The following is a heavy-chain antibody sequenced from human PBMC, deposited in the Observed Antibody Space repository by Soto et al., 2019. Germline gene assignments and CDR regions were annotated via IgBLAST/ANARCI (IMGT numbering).Heavy chain of an antibody. J-gene: IGHJ6*02. CDR2: ISYDGSNK. CDR1: GFTFSSYA. CDR3: ARDRNYYDSSGYYDGYYYGMDV. D-gene: IGHD3-22*01. Sequence: GGSLRLSCAASGFTFSSYAMHWVRQAPGKGLEWVAVISYDGSNKYYADSVKGRFTISRDNSKNTLYLQMNSLRAEDTAVYYCARDRNYYDSSGYYDGYYYGMDVWGQGTTVTVSS. V-gene: IGHV3-30-3*01.